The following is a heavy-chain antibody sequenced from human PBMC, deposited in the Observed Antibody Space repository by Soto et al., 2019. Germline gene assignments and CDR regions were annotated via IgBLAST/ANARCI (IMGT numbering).Heavy chain of an antibody. CDR1: GGSISSYY. J-gene: IGHJ5*02. D-gene: IGHD6-19*01. CDR3: ARVWGIAVAGTGRGWFDP. V-gene: IGHV4-59*01. Sequence: PSETLSLTCTVSGGSISSYYWSWIRQPPGKGLEWIGYIYYSGSTNYNPSLKSRVTISVDTSKNQFSLKLSSVTAADTAVYYCARVWGIAVAGTGRGWFDPWGQGTLVTVSS. CDR2: IYYSGST.